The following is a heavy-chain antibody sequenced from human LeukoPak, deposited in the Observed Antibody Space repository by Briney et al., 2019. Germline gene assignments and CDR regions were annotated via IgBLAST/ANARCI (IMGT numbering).Heavy chain of an antibody. Sequence: GGALRLSCAASGFTFRRYWMRWVRQAPGEGVEWVANIKRDGNEKYYVGSVKGRFIVSRDNAKNSLYLQMNSLRVEDTAVYYCARSGGPMDVWGQGTTVIVSS. CDR3: ARSGGPMDV. V-gene: IGHV3-7*01. J-gene: IGHJ6*02. CDR2: IKRDGNEK. CDR1: GFTFRRYW. D-gene: IGHD1-26*01.